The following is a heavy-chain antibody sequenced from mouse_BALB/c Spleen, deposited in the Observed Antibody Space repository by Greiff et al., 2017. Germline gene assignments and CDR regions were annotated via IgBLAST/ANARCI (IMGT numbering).Heavy chain of an antibody. CDR3: TVYYDYGDGAWFAY. D-gene: IGHD2-4*01. J-gene: IGHJ3*01. V-gene: IGHV1S22*01. CDR1: GYTFTSYW. Sequence: LKQPGSELVRPGASVKLSCKASGYTFTSYWMHWVKQRHGQGLEWIGNIYPGSGSTNYDEKFKSKGTLTVDTSSSTAYMHLSSLTSEDSAVYYCTVYYDYGDGAWFAYWGQGTLVTVSA. CDR2: IYPGSGST.